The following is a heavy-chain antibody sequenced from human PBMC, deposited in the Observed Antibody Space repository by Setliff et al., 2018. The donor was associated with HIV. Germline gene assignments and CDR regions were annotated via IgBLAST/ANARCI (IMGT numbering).Heavy chain of an antibody. D-gene: IGHD5-18*01. CDR3: ARHEGVDTATFDQ. V-gene: IGHV5-51*01. Sequence: GESLKISCKGSGYDFVSYWIGWVRQMPGKGLEWMGIIFPTDSDNKYSTSFQGHVTISADKSISTAYLQWSSLKASDTAMYYCARHEGVDTATFDQWGQRTPVTVSS. CDR2: IFPTDSDN. CDR1: GYDFVSYW. J-gene: IGHJ4*02.